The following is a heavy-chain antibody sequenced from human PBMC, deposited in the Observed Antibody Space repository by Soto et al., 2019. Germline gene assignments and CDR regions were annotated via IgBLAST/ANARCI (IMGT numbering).Heavy chain of an antibody. CDR1: GYIFSSSG. D-gene: IGHD4-17*01. Sequence: QVQLVQSGAELKKPGASVKISCKASGYIFSSSGMYWVRQAPGQRPEWMGWINVGYGNTKYSRKFVGRVTITRDTSANTVYMEVSSLRSEDTAVYYCGRVRDDFGDYGVEFHHYMDVWGKGTTVTVSS. J-gene: IGHJ6*03. CDR3: GRVRDDFGDYGVEFHHYMDV. CDR2: INVGYGNT. V-gene: IGHV1-3*01.